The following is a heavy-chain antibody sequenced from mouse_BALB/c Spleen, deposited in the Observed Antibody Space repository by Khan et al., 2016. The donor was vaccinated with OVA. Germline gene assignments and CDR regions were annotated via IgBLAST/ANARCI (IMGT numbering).Heavy chain of an antibody. Sequence: QVQLKQSGAELMKPGASVKISCKATGYTFSNYWIAWVKQRPGHGLEWIGEILPGSGHIHYNERFKGTATLTFDPTYHPAYMQLSRLTSADSAVLCGASVKDGIRYDFDYCDQGTILTVSA. V-gene: IGHV1-9*01. CDR3: ASVKDGIRYDFDY. J-gene: IGHJ2*01. D-gene: IGHD2-1*01. CDR2: ILPGSGHI. CDR1: GYTFSNYW.